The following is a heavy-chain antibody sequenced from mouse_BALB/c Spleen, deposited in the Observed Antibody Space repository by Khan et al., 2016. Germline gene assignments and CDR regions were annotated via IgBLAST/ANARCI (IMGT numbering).Heavy chain of an antibody. CDR2: IWGDGST. J-gene: IGHJ2*01. V-gene: IGHV2-6-6*01. CDR1: GFSLTNSG. Sequence: QMQLQQSGPGLVAPSQSLSITCTVSGFSLTNSGVHWVRQSPGKGLEWLGVIWGDGSTNYNSAFKSRLSISKDNSKSQVFLKMNSLQTDDTARYYCANGNYGGYWGQGTTLTVSS. D-gene: IGHD2-1*01. CDR3: ANGNYGGY.